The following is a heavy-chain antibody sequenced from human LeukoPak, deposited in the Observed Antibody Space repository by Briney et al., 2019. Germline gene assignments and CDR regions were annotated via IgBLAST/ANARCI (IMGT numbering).Heavy chain of an antibody. CDR1: GFTFSSYA. V-gene: IGHV3-23*01. J-gene: IGHJ4*02. CDR3: ASSVRVVPAAIDY. D-gene: IGHD2-2*01. Sequence: GGSLRLSCAASGFTFSSYAMSWVRQAPGKGLEWVSAISGSGGSTYYADSVKGRFTISRDNSKNTLYLQMNSLRAEDTAVYYCASSVRVVPAAIDYWGQGTLVTVSS. CDR2: ISGSGGST.